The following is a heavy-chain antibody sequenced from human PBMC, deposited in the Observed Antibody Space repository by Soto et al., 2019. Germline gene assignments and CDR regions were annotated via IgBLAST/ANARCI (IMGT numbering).Heavy chain of an antibody. CDR1: GGSISSYY. V-gene: IGHV4-59*01. CDR3: AREGITFGGVIVTAYFDY. J-gene: IGHJ4*02. CDR2: IYYSGST. D-gene: IGHD3-16*02. Sequence: SETLSLTCTVSGGSISSYYWSWIRQPPGKGLEWIGYIYYSGSTNYNPSLKSRVTISVDTSKNQFSLKLSSVTAADTAVYYCAREGITFGGVIVTAYFDYWGQGTLVTVSS.